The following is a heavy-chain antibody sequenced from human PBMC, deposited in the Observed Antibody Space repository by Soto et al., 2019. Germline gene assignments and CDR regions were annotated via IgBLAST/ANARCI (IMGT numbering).Heavy chain of an antibody. Sequence: GSLRLSCEASGFVFSTYSMNWVRQAPGKGLEWISYISSTSGTIYYADSVKGRFTIFRDNAKNSLFLQMNGLRDDDTAVYYCANQKIRFSVAGTLYGLGVWGQGTTVTVSS. D-gene: IGHD6-19*01. V-gene: IGHV3-48*02. CDR2: ISSTSGTI. J-gene: IGHJ6*02. CDR1: GFVFSTYS. CDR3: ANQKIRFSVAGTLYGLGV.